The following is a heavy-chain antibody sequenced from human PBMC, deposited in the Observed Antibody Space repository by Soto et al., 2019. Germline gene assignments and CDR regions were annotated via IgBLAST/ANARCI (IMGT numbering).Heavy chain of an antibody. Sequence: SETLSLTCAVYGGSFSGYYWSWIRQPPGKGLEWIGEINHSGSTNYNPSLKSRVTISVDTSKNQFSLKLSSVTAADTAVYYCARGGRITMVRGVIRWFDPWGQGTLVTVSS. D-gene: IGHD3-10*01. J-gene: IGHJ5*02. CDR2: INHSGST. CDR1: GGSFSGYY. CDR3: ARGGRITMVRGVIRWFDP. V-gene: IGHV4-34*01.